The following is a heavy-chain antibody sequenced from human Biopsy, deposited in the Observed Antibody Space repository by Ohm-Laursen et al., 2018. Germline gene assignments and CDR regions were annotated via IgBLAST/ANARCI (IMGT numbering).Heavy chain of an antibody. CDR2: IDVGDYNT. J-gene: IGHJ5*01. V-gene: IGHV3-23*01. Sequence: SLRLSCTAFGFTFHTYAMNWVRQAPGKGLEWVAHIDVGDYNTYYADSVRGRFTISRDNSKQMVHLEINSLTADDTAVYYCVKQWGGYNFDSWGQGALVTVSS. CDR3: VKQWGGYNFDS. CDR1: GFTFHTYA. D-gene: IGHD1-14*01.